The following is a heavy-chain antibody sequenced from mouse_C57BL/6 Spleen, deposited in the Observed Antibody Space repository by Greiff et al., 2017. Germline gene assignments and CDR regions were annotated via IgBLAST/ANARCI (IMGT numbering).Heavy chain of an antibody. CDR2: ISSGGSYT. CDR3: ARPRYGYDVGIYFDV. D-gene: IGHD2-2*01. J-gene: IGHJ1*03. CDR1: GFTFSSYG. Sequence: EVQLVESGGDLVKPGGSLKLSCAASGFTFSSYGMSWVRQTPDKRLEWVATISSGGSYTYYPDSVKGRFTISTDNAKNTLYLQMSSLKSGETSMYYCARPRYGYDVGIYFDVWGTGTTVTVSS. V-gene: IGHV5-6*01.